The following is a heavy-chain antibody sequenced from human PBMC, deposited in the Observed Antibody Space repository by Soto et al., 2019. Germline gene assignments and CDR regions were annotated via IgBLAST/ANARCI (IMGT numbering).Heavy chain of an antibody. CDR2: IWYDGINK. CDR3: GRSGTYSTSEIDY. D-gene: IGHD3-10*01. V-gene: IGHV3-33*01. CDR1: GFTFSSYG. J-gene: IGHJ4*02. Sequence: QVHLVESGRGVVQPGKSLRLSCAASGFTFSSYGMHWVRQAPGKGLEWVAGIWYDGINKYYADSVKGRFTISRDNSKNTLSLQVNSLRAEDTAVYYCGRSGTYSTSEIDYWGQGTLVTVSS.